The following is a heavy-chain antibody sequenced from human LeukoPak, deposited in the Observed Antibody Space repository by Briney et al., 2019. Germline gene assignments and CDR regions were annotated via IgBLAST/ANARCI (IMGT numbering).Heavy chain of an antibody. CDR2: IVVGSGNT. CDR1: GFTFTSSA. V-gene: IGHV1-58*02. J-gene: IGHJ4*02. D-gene: IGHD3-22*01. CDR3: AATYYYDSSGYYSFDY. Sequence: PVKVSCKASGFTFTSSAMQWVRQARGQRLEWIGWIVVGSGNTNYAQKFQERVTITRDMSTSTAYMELSSLRSEDTAVYYCAATYYYDSSGYYSFDYWGQGTLVTVSS.